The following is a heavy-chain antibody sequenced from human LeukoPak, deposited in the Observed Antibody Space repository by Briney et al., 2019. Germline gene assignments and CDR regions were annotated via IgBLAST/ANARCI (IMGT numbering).Heavy chain of an antibody. J-gene: IGHJ4*02. CDR2: IKSKTDGGTT. CDR3: TTGRPYGDLFDY. D-gene: IGHD4-17*01. V-gene: IGHV3-15*01. Sequence: GGSLRLSCAASGFTFSNAWMSWVRQAPGKGLEWVGRIKSKTDGGTTDYAAPVKGRFTISRDDSKNTLYLQMNSLKTEDTAVYYCTTGRPYGDLFDYWGQGTLVTVSS. CDR1: GFTFSNAW.